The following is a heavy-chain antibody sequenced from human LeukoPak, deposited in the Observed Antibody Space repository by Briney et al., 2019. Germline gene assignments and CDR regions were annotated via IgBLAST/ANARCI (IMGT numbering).Heavy chain of an antibody. Sequence: ASVKVSCKASGYTFTGYYMHWVRQAPGQGLEWMGRINPNSGGTNYAQKFQGRVTMTRDTSISTAYMELIRLRSDGTAVYCCARDFGVVVVAGGDYWGQGTLVTVSS. CDR3: ARDFGVVVVAGGDY. J-gene: IGHJ4*02. D-gene: IGHD2-15*01. V-gene: IGHV1-2*06. CDR2: INPNSGGT. CDR1: GYTFTGYY.